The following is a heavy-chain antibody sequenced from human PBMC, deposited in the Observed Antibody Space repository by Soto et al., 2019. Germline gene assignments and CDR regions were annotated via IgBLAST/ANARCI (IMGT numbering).Heavy chain of an antibody. J-gene: IGHJ6*02. CDR2: IDPSDSST. V-gene: IGHV5-10-1*01. CDR3: ARLEVGYCSSTSSYRRPAMHNFYGMDV. Sequence: GESLKISCKGSGYSFSSHSITWVRQMPGKGLEWLGKIDPSDSSTNYSPSFQGHVTISVDKSISTAYLQWSSLKASDTAIYYFARLEVGYCSSTSSYRRPAMHNFYGMDVWGQGTTVTVSS. CDR1: GYSFSSHS. D-gene: IGHD2-2*01.